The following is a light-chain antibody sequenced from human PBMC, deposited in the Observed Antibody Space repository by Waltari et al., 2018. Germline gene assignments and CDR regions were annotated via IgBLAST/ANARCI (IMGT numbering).Light chain of an antibody. V-gene: IGKV1-6*01. CDR1: QNTYSN. CDR2: AAS. CDR3: QHYYDNPWT. J-gene: IGKJ1*01. Sequence: IQMTQSPSALSASVGDRVTISCRASQNTYSNLAWYQQKPGKAPKLLICAASSLQSGIPSRFSGSGSGTDFTLTISSLQPEDSAAYYCQHYYDNPWTFGQGTKVEIK.